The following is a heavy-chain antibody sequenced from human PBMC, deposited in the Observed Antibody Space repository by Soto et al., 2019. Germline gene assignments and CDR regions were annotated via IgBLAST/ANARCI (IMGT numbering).Heavy chain of an antibody. CDR3: ARGRKYYYDSSGYYRLDY. CDR2: INHSGST. J-gene: IGHJ4*02. V-gene: IGHV4-34*01. Sequence: LSLTCAVYGGSFSGYYWSWIRQPPGKGLEWIGEINHSGSTNYNPSLKSRVTISVDTSKNQFSLKLSSVTAADTAVYYCARGRKYYYDSSGYYRLDYWGQGTLVTVSS. D-gene: IGHD3-22*01. CDR1: GGSFSGYY.